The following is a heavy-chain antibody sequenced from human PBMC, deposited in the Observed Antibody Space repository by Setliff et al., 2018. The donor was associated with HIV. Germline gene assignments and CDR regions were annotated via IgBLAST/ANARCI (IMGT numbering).Heavy chain of an antibody. Sequence: HPGGSLRLSCAASGLIFSSYWMSWVRQAPGKGLEWVANIKQDGSEKYYVDSVKGRFTISRDNAKNSLYLQMNSLKSEDTAVYYCTGWGSGWPQNYWGQGTLVTVSS. CDR2: IKQDGSEK. D-gene: IGHD6-19*01. J-gene: IGHJ4*02. V-gene: IGHV3-7*03. CDR3: TGWGSGWPQNY. CDR1: GLIFSSYW.